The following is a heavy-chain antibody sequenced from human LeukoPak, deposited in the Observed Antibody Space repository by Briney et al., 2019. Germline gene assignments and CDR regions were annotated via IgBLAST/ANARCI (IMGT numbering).Heavy chain of an antibody. CDR2: ISSSSSYI. V-gene: IGHV3-21*01. CDR1: GFTFSSYS. CDR3: ARDVVPAAPPGGNWFDP. Sequence: GGSLRLSCAASGFTFSSYSMNWVRQAPGKGLEWVSFISSSSSYIYYADSVKGRFTISRDNAKNSLYLQMNSLRAEDTAVYYCARDVVPAAPPGGNWFDPWGQGTLVTVSS. J-gene: IGHJ5*02. D-gene: IGHD2-2*01.